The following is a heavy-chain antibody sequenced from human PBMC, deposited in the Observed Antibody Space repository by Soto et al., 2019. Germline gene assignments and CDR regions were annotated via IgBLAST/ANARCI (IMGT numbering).Heavy chain of an antibody. CDR3: AKEPFGAAVNEFDP. Sequence: QVQLVESGGGVVQPGRSLRLSCAASGFTFSSYGMHWVRQAPGKGLEWVAVISYDGSNKYYADSVKGRFTISRDNSKNTLYLQMNSLRAEDTAVYYCAKEPFGAAVNEFDPWGQGTLVTVS. CDR2: ISYDGSNK. J-gene: IGHJ5*02. V-gene: IGHV3-30*18. CDR1: GFTFSSYG. D-gene: IGHD3-16*01.